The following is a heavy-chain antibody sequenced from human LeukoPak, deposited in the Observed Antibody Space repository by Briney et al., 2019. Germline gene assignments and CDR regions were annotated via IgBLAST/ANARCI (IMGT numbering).Heavy chain of an antibody. J-gene: IGHJ4*02. V-gene: IGHV1-2*02. Sequence: GASVKVSCKASGYTFTGYYMHWVRQAPGQGLEWMGWINPNSGGTNYAQKFQGRVTMTRDTSISTAYMELSRLRSDDTAVYYCARKVGGSYYYLDYWGQGTLVTVSS. CDR3: ARKVGGSYYYLDY. D-gene: IGHD1-26*01. CDR1: GYTFTGYY. CDR2: INPNSGGT.